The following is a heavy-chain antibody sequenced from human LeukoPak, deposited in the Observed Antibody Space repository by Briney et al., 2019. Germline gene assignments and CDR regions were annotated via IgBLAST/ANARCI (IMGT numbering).Heavy chain of an antibody. CDR1: GGSISSYY. CDR2: IYYSGST. Sequence: SETLSLTCTVSGGSISSYYWNWIRQPPGKGLEWIGYIYYSGSTNYNPSLKSRVTISVDTSKNQLSLRLSSVTAADTALYYCARASAGGSYRRPFDSWGQGTLVTVSS. D-gene: IGHD1-26*01. CDR3: ARASAGGSYRRPFDS. V-gene: IGHV4-59*01. J-gene: IGHJ4*02.